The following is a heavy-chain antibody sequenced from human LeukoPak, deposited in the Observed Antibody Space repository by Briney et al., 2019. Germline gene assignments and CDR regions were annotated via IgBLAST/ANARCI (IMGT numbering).Heavy chain of an antibody. CDR3: ARTKEMASISYSDS. D-gene: IGHD5-24*01. CDR1: GFNFGSYS. CDR2: ISADSATT. V-gene: IGHV3-23*01. J-gene: IGHJ4*02. Sequence: GGSLRLSCAASGFNFGSYSMTWVRQAPGKGLEWVSVISADSATTFYADSVKGRFTISRDNAKNSPYLQMNSLRAEDTAVYYCARTKEMASISYSDSWGQGTLVTVSS.